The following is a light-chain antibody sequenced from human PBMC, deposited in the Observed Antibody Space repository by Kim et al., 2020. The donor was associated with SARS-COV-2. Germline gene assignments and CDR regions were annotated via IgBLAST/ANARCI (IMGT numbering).Light chain of an antibody. J-gene: IGKJ2*01. Sequence: IVMTQSPAALSVSPGERATLSCRASQSVGSKLAWYQQRPGQAPRLLFYGASTRATGIPARFSGSGSGPEFTLTITSLQSEDLAVYYCQQYSNWPPTFGQGTKLEI. V-gene: IGKV3-15*01. CDR2: GAS. CDR3: QQYSNWPPT. CDR1: QSVGSK.